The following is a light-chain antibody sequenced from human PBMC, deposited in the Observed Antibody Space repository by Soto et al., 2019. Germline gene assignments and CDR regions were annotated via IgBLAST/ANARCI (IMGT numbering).Light chain of an antibody. CDR2: DAS. CDR3: QQYHGFW. J-gene: IGKJ1*01. Sequence: NPLTQSPSSLSSSLLDRVTITCRARHSINDWLAWYQQKPGKAPKLLIYDASSLESGVPSRFSGGGSGTEFSLIISGLQPEDFATYYCQQYHGFWFGQGTKVDIK. V-gene: IGKV1-5*01. CDR1: HSINDW.